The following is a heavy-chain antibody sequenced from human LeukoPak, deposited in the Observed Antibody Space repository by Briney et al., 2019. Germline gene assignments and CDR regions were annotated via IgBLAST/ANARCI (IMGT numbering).Heavy chain of an antibody. Sequence: SETLSLTCTVSGDSISSSSYYWDWIRQPPGKGLEWIGSTFYSGSTYYNPSLKSRVTISVDTSKNQFSLRLSSVTAADTAVYYCARGLATTAIDYWGQGTLVTVSS. D-gene: IGHD4-17*01. CDR2: TFYSGST. CDR1: GDSISSSSYY. J-gene: IGHJ4*02. CDR3: ARGLATTAIDY. V-gene: IGHV4-39*01.